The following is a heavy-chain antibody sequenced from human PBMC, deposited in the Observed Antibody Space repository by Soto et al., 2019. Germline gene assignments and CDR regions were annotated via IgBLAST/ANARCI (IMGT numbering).Heavy chain of an antibody. CDR3: ARTTIFGLDY. Sequence: PGGSLRLSCAASGFTFSSYAMHWVRQAPGKGLEYVSAISSNGGSTYYANSVKGRFTISRDNSKNTLYLQMGSLRAEDMAVYYCARTTIFGLDYWGQGTLVTVSS. D-gene: IGHD3-3*01. V-gene: IGHV3-64*01. CDR2: ISSNGGST. CDR1: GFTFSSYA. J-gene: IGHJ4*02.